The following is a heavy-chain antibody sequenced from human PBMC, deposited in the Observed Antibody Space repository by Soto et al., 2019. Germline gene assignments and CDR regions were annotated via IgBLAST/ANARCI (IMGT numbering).Heavy chain of an antibody. D-gene: IGHD3-9*01. J-gene: IGHJ3*02. CDR2: IWYDGSNK. CDR1: GFTFSSYG. CDR3: AREEYDILTGYPGGYDAFDI. V-gene: IGHV3-33*01. Sequence: GGSLRLSCAASGFTFSSYGMHWVRQAPGKGLEWVAVIWYDGSNKYYADSVKGRFTISRDNSKNTLYLQMNSLRAEDTAVYYCAREEYDILTGYPGGYDAFDIWGQGTMVTVSS.